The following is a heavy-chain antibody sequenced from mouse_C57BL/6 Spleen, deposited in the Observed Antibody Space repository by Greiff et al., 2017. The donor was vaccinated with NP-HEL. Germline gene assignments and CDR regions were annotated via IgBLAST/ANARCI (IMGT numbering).Heavy chain of an antibody. CDR1: GYSFTGYY. CDR3: VRDFGRSDSN. J-gene: IGHJ2*01. D-gene: IGHD1-1*01. V-gene: IGHV1-42*01. Sequence: VQLKESGPELVKPGASVKISCKASGYSFTGYYMNWVKQSPEQSLEWIGEINPSTGGTTYNQKFKAKATLPVDKSSRTAYLQLTRPTSEDSAVYYGVRDFGRSDSNWGEGTTLTVSS. CDR2: INPSTGGT.